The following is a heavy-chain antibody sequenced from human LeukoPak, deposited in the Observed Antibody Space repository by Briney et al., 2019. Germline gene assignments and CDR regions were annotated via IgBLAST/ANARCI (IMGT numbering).Heavy chain of an antibody. CDR3: ARDRGYFDN. CDR2: ITSSSKYI. V-gene: IGHV3-21*01. CDR1: GFTFSIYS. Sequence: GGSLRLSCAASGFTFSIYSMNCVRQAPGKGLEWPSSITSSSKYIYYADSVKGRFTISRDNVQNSLYLQMNSLRAEDTAMYYCARDRGYFDNWGQGTLVTVSS. J-gene: IGHJ4*02.